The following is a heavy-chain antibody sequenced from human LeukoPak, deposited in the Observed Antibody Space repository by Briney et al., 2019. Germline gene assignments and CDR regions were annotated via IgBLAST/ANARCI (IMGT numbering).Heavy chain of an antibody. D-gene: IGHD3-22*01. J-gene: IGHJ4*02. Sequence: ASVKVSCKASGGTFSSYAISWVRQAPGQGLEWMGRINPNSGGTNYAQKFQGRVTMTRDTSISTVYMELSRLRSDDTAVYYCARVGYYESSGYYEYWGQGTLVTVSS. CDR2: INPNSGGT. CDR1: GGTFSSYA. V-gene: IGHV1-2*06. CDR3: ARVGYYESSGYYEY.